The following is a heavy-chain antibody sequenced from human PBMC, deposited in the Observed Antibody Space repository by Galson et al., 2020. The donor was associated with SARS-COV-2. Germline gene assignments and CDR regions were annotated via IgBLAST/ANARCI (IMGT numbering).Heavy chain of an antibody. D-gene: IGHD3-16*01. Sequence: GESLKISCTGSGFSFRDYAMSWFRQAPGKGLEWVGFIRSKGYGATTEYDASVKGRFTISREDSKSIAYLQMNSLKTEDTARYYCTRDSDYGGSTHGMGVAGFVDWGQGTQVTVSS. CDR2: IRSKGYGATT. CDR3: TRDSDYGGSTHGMGVAGFVD. J-gene: IGHJ4*02. CDR1: GFSFRDYA. V-gene: IGHV3-49*03.